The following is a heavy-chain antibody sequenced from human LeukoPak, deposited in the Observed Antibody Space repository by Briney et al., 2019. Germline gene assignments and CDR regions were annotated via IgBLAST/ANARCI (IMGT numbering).Heavy chain of an antibody. CDR2: MNPNSGNT. Sequence: APVKVSCKASGYTFTSYDINWVRQATGQGLEWMGWMNPNSGNTGYAQKFQGRVTMTRNTSISTAYMELSSLRSEDTAVYYCARRLTMVRGGVGYWGQGTLVTVSS. CDR1: GYTFTSYD. V-gene: IGHV1-8*01. D-gene: IGHD3-10*01. J-gene: IGHJ4*02. CDR3: ARRLTMVRGGVGY.